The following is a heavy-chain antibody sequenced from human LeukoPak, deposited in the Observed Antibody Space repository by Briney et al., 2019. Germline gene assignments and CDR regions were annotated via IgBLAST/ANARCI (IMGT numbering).Heavy chain of an antibody. Sequence: PSETLSLTRTVSGGSISSYYWSWIRQPPGKGLEWIGYIYYSGSTNYNPSLKSRVTISVDTSKNQFSLKLSSVTAADTAVYYCARLWFGELSYFDYWGQGTLVTVSS. D-gene: IGHD3-10*01. V-gene: IGHV4-59*08. CDR3: ARLWFGELSYFDY. CDR1: GGSISSYY. CDR2: IYYSGST. J-gene: IGHJ4*02.